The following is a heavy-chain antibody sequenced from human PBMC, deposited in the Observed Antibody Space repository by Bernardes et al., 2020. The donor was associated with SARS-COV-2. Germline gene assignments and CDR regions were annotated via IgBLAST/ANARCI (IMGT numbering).Heavy chain of an antibody. D-gene: IGHD3-10*01. J-gene: IGHJ4*02. Sequence: ASVKVSCKASGDTFNGYGFSWVRQAPEQGLEWMGWISFHTGQTDYALRFQGRVTMTTDTATRTAFMELRSLRSDDTAMYYCATMIRAIDYWGQGTLVTVSS. CDR1: GDTFNGYG. V-gene: IGHV1-18*04. CDR2: ISFHTGQT. CDR3: ATMIRAIDY.